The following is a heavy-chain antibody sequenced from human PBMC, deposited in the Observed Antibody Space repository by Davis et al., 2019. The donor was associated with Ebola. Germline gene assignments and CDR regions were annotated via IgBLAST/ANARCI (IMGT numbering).Heavy chain of an antibody. CDR3: ARRGVGTLGPYYYYYYMDV. D-gene: IGHD1-26*01. V-gene: IGHV3-7*03. CDR2: IKQDGSEK. Sequence: GESLKISCAASGFTFSSYWMSWVRQAPGKGLEWVANIKQDGSEKYYVDSVKGRFTISRDNAKNSLYLQMNSLRAEDTAVYYCARRGVGTLGPYYYYYYMDVWGKGTTVTVSS. CDR1: GFTFSSYW. J-gene: IGHJ6*03.